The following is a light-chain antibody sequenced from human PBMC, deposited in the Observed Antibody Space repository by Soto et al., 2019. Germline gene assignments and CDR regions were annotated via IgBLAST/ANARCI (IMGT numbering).Light chain of an antibody. CDR3: QQYGSSPGYT. J-gene: IGKJ2*01. CDR1: QSVSSSY. Sequence: EIVLTQSPGTLSLSPGERATLSCRASQSVSSSYLAWYQQKPGQAPRLLIYGASSRATGIPDRFSGSGSGTDFTLTISRMEPEDCAEYYCQQYGSSPGYTFGQGTKLEIK. CDR2: GAS. V-gene: IGKV3-20*01.